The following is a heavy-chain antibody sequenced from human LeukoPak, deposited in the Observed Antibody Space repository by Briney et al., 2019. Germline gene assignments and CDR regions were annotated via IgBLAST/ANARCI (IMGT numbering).Heavy chain of an antibody. CDR1: GFTFSSYL. CDR3: ARGKGIAAAGLDY. CDR2: INSDGSST. J-gene: IGHJ4*02. Sequence: GGSLRLSCAASGFTFSSYLMHWVRQAPGKGLVWVSRINSDGSSTSYADSVKGRFTISRDNAKNTLYLQMNSLRAEDTAVYYCARGKGIAAAGLDYWGQGTLVTVSS. D-gene: IGHD6-13*01. V-gene: IGHV3-74*01.